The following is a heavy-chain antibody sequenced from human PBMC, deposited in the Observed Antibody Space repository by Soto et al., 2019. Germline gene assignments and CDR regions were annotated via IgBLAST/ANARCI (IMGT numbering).Heavy chain of an antibody. CDR2: ISGSSDST. V-gene: IGHV3-23*01. CDR1: GFTFSSYA. D-gene: IGHD1-26*01. J-gene: IGHJ4*02. Sequence: EVQLLESGGGLVQPGGSLRFSCVASGFTFSSYAMNWVRQAPGKGLEWVSVISGSSDSTYYADSVKGRFTISRDNSKNTLYLQMNSLRAEDTAIYYCARLGSGSYYDYWGQGTLVTVSS. CDR3: ARLGSGSYYDY.